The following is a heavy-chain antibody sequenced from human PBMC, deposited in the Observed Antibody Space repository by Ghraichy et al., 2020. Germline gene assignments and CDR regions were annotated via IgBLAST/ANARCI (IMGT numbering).Heavy chain of an antibody. D-gene: IGHD3-3*01. CDR2: INHSGST. CDR1: GGSFSGYY. J-gene: IGHJ6*02. CDR3: ASNSYDFWSGYYDYYYYYGMDV. Sequence: GSLRLSCAVYGGSFSGYYWSWIRQPPGKGLEWIGEINHSGSTNYNPSLKSRVTISVDTSKNQFSLKLSSVTAADTAVYYCASNSYDFWSGYYDYYYYYGMDVWGQGTTVTVS. V-gene: IGHV4-34*01.